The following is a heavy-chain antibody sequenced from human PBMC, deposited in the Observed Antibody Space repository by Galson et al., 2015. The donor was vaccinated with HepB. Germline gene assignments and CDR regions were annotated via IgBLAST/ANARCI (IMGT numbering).Heavy chain of an antibody. CDR3: ARRHCSSTSCLNNWFDP. V-gene: IGHV5-51*04. CDR1: GYSFTSYW. CDR2: IYPGDSDT. D-gene: IGHD2-2*01. Sequence: QSGAEVKKPGESLKISCKGSGYSFTSYWIGWVRQMPGKGLEWMGIIYPGDSDTRYSPSFQGQVTISADKPISTAYLQWSSLKASDTAMYYCARRHCSSTSCLNNWFDPWGQGTLVTVSS. J-gene: IGHJ5*02.